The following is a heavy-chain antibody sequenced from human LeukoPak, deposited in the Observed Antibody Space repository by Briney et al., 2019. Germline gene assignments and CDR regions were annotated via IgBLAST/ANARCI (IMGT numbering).Heavy chain of an antibody. CDR2: IYSGGST. V-gene: IGHV3-66*01. D-gene: IGHD3-22*01. CDR3: ARASYDSSGYHD. CDR1: GLTVSSSY. Sequence: GGSLRLSCAASGLTVSSSYMSWVRQAPGKGLEWVSVIYSGGSTYYADSVKGRFTISRDNSKNTLYLQMNSLRAEDTAVYYCARASYDSSGYHDWGQGTLVTVSS. J-gene: IGHJ1*01.